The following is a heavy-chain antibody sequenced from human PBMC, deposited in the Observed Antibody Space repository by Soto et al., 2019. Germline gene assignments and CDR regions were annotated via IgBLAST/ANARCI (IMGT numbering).Heavy chain of an antibody. CDR1: GFTFSNAW. D-gene: IGHD3-22*01. Sequence: PGGSLRLSCAASGFTFSNAWMNWVRQAPGKGLEWVGRIKSRTDGGTTDYAAPVKGRFTISRDDSKNTLYLQMNSLKTEDTAVYYCSARTTYYYDSSGLKGFDYWGQGTLVTVSS. CDR2: IKSRTDGGTT. CDR3: SARTTYYYDSSGLKGFDY. V-gene: IGHV3-15*07. J-gene: IGHJ4*02.